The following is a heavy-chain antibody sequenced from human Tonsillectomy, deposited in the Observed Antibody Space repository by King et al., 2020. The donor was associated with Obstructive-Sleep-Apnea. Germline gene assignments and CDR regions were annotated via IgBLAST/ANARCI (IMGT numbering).Heavy chain of an antibody. CDR2: ISYDGSNK. CDR1: GFTFSSYD. CDR3: AKGGESDY. D-gene: IGHD3-10*01. Sequence: VQLVESGGGVVQPGRSLRLSCAASGFTFSSYDMHWVRRAPGKGLEGVAVISYDGSNKYYADSVKGRFTISRDNSKNTLYLQMNSLRAEDTAVYYCAKGGESDYWAQGTLVTVSS. V-gene: IGHV3-30*18. J-gene: IGHJ4*02.